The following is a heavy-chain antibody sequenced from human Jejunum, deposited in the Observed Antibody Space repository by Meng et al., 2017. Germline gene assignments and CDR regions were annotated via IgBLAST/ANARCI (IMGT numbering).Heavy chain of an antibody. D-gene: IGHD1-1*01. CDR3: ASGEDTGSYVYWFNP. CDR2: TYYRSNSYD. V-gene: IGHV6-1*01. CDR1: GDSVSSNTAT. J-gene: IGHJ5*02. Sequence: SETLSLTCAISGDSVSSNTATWSWIRQSPSRGFEWLGRTYYRSNSYDDYALAVKSQITINPDTSKNQFSLQLNSVTPGDTAVYYCASGEDTGSYVYWFNPWGQGTLVTVSS.